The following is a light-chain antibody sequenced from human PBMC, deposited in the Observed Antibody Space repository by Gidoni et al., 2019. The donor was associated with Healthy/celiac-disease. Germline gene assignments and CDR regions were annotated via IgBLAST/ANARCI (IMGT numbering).Light chain of an antibody. V-gene: IGKV1-16*02. CDR3: QQYNSYPPT. CDR2: AAS. J-gene: IGKJ5*01. CDR1: QAISNY. Sequence: DIQMTQSPSSLSASVGDRVTITCRASQAISNYLALFQQKPGKAPKSRIYAASSLQSGVPSKFSGRGSGTDITITISSLQPEEFATYCSQQYNSYPPTFGQGTRLEIK.